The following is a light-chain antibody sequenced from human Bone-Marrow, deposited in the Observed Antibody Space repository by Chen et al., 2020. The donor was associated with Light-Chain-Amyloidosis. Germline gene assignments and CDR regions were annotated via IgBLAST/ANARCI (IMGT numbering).Light chain of an antibody. J-gene: IGLJ2*01. CDR3: RSANSSGPDEVI. CDR1: DLPTKY. CDR2: RDT. Sequence: SYELTQPPSVSVSPGQTARITCSGDDLPTKYAYWYQQKPGQAPVLVIHRDTERPSGISERFSGHSSGKTAALTISGVQAADEADYAWRSANSSGPDEVIFGGGTNLPVL. V-gene: IGLV3-25*03.